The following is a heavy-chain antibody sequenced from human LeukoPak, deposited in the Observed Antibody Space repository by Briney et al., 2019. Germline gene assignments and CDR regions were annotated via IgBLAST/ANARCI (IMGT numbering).Heavy chain of an antibody. CDR2: ISYDGSNK. CDR3: ATGYCSGGSCYSDYYYGMDV. D-gene: IGHD2-15*01. CDR1: GFTFSSYA. Sequence: GGSLRLSCAASGFTFSSYAMHWVRQAPGKGLEWVAVISYDGSNKYYADSVKGRLTISRDNSKNTLYLQMNSLRAEDTAVYYCATGYCSGGSCYSDYYYGMDVWGKGTTVTVSS. J-gene: IGHJ6*04. V-gene: IGHV3-30*04.